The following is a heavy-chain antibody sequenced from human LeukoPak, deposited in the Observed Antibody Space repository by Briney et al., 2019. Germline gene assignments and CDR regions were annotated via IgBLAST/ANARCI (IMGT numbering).Heavy chain of an antibody. J-gene: IGHJ3*01. CDR3: ARGAYYGSGNVFDL. CDR2: ISHSGSP. V-gene: IGHV4-38-2*02. Sequence: SETLSLTCTVSGYSIRSGYYWGWIRQPPGKGLEWIGSISHSGSPYYNPSLKSRVTISVDTSKNHFSLKLRYVTAADTALYYCARGAYYGSGNVFDLWGQGTMVSVSS. D-gene: IGHD3-10*01. CDR1: GYSIRSGYY.